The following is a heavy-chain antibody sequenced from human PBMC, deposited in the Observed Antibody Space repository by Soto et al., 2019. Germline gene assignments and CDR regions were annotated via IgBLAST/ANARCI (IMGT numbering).Heavy chain of an antibody. CDR2: IIPIFGTA. Sequence: SSVKVSCKASGGTFSSYAISWVRQAPGQGLEWTGGIIPIFGTANYAQKFQGRVTITADESTSTAYMELSCLRSEDTAVYYCASGTXRPGYSYGHDAGNSFDYWGPGTLVTVSS. V-gene: IGHV1-69*13. CDR3: ASGTXRPGYSYGHDAGNSFDY. J-gene: IGHJ4*02. CDR1: GGTFSSYA. D-gene: IGHD5-18*01.